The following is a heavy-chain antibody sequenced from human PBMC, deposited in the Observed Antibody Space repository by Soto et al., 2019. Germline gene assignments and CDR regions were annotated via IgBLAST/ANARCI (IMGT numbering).Heavy chain of an antibody. CDR1: GFTFSGSA. Sequence: GGSLRLSCAASGFTFSGSAMHWVRQASGKGLEWVGRIRSKANSYATAYAASVKGRFTISRDDSKNTAYLQINSLKTEGTAVYYCTRTSITGTTRYYYGMDVWGQGTTVTVSS. J-gene: IGHJ6*02. D-gene: IGHD1-7*01. V-gene: IGHV3-73*01. CDR2: IRSKANSYAT. CDR3: TRTSITGTTRYYYGMDV.